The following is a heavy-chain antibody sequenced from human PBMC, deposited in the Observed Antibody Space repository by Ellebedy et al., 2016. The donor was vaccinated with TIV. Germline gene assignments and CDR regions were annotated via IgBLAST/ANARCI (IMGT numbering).Heavy chain of an antibody. CDR2: SYPSGST. V-gene: IGHV4-31*03. Sequence: MPSETLSLTCTVSGGSVSSSGYYWSWIRPHPEKGLEWIGNSYPSGSTFYNPSLKSRLTISVDSSKNQFSLSLSSVTAADTAVYYCARVRAYYGSGTYADYWGHGILVTVSS. CDR1: GGSVSSSGYY. CDR3: ARVRAYYGSGTYADY. J-gene: IGHJ4*01. D-gene: IGHD3-10*01.